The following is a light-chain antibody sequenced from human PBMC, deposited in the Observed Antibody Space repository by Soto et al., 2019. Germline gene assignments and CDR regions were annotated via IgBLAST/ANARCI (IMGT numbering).Light chain of an antibody. CDR1: QGISGL. V-gene: IGKV1D-12*01. J-gene: IGKJ4*01. CDR2: AAS. Sequence: DIQMTQSPSSVTASVGDRVSITCRASQGISGLLTWYQQKPGKAPNLLIHAASSLQSGVPTRFTGSAAGTDFTLTISSLQPEDFATYFCQQGKSFPLTFGGGTKVEIK. CDR3: QQGKSFPLT.